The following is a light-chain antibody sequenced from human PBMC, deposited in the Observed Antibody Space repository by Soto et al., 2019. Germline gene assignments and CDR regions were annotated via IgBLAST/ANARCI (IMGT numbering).Light chain of an antibody. J-gene: IGKJ4*01. CDR2: AAS. CDR1: QGISNY. Sequence: DLQLTQSPSFLPASVGDRVTITCRASQGISNYLAWYQQKPGKAPGLLMYAASTLHRGVSSRFSGSGSGTEFTITSSNLPPENFATYYGQQLNSYPLTFGGGTKVEIK. V-gene: IGKV1-9*01. CDR3: QQLNSYPLT.